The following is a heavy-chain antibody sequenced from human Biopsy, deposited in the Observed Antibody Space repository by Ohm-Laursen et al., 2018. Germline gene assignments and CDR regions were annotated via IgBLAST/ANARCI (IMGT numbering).Heavy chain of an antibody. CDR2: ITNTGRTV. CDR3: ARELGNGMDV. Sequence: LRLSCAASGFTFSDYYMNWIRQAPGKGLEWVSFITNTGRTVYAGSVKGRFTISRDNADNSLHLQMKSLRAEDTAVYYCARELGNGMDVWGQGTPVTVSS. V-gene: IGHV3-11*01. J-gene: IGHJ6*02. CDR1: GFTFSDYY.